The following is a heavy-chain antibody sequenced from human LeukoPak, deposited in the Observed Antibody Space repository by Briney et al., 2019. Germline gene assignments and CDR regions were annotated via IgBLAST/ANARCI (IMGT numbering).Heavy chain of an antibody. CDR1: GFTFSSYA. Sequence: GGSLRLSCAASGFTFSSYAMGWVRQAPGKGLEWVSAISGSGDTYYADSVKGRFTISRDNSKNTLYLQMNSLRAEDTAVYYCATLPIRFGAFDIWGQGTMVTVSS. CDR3: ATLPIRFGAFDI. D-gene: IGHD3-10*01. CDR2: ISGSGDT. J-gene: IGHJ3*02. V-gene: IGHV3-23*01.